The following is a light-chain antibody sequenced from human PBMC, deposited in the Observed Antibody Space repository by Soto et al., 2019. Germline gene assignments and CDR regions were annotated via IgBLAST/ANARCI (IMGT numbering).Light chain of an antibody. V-gene: IGKV3D-20*01. J-gene: IGKJ4*01. CDR3: QHYGDSNPT. CDR2: DAS. CDR1: QTITFNF. Sequence: IVLTQSPVTLSLSPGEVATLSCGASQTITFNFLAWYQQKTGLAPRLLVYDASIRADGIPDRFSGSVSGTDFTLTISRLEPEDFAMYYCQHYGDSNPTFGGGTRVEI.